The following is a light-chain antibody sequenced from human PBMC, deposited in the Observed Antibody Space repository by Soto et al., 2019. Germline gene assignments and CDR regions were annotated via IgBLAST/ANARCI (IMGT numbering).Light chain of an antibody. V-gene: IGKV3-11*01. Sequence: EIVLTQSPATLSLSPGERATLSCRASQSVSSYLAWYQQNPGQAPRLLIYDASNRTTGIPARFSGSGSGTDFTLTSSSLEPEDFAVYCCQQRSNRPPPTVGGGTKVDIK. J-gene: IGKJ4*01. CDR3: QQRSNRPPPT. CDR2: DAS. CDR1: QSVSSY.